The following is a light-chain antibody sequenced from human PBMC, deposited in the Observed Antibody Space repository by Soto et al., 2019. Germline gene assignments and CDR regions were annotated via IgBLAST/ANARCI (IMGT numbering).Light chain of an antibody. CDR2: DAS. CDR3: QQFRA. CDR1: QSFSGW. J-gene: IGKJ1*01. V-gene: IGKV1-5*01. Sequence: DIQMTQSPSTLSASVGDRVTVTCRGSQSFSGWLGWYQQKPGKAPKLLIYDASNLESGVPSRFSGTGSGTEFTPTISSLQPDYFATYYCQQFRAFGQGTKVESK.